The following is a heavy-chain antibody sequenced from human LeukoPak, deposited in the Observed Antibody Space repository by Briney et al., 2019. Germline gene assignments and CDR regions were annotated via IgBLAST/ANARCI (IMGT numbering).Heavy chain of an antibody. CDR3: ARDHSPGWFGP. J-gene: IGHJ5*02. CDR1: GFTFSSRW. Sequence: GGSLRLSCAASGFTFSSRWMHWVRQAPGKGLEWVSRIKTDGSSTGYADSVRGRFTISRDNAKNTLYLQMNSLRVEDTAVYYCARDHSPGWFGPWGQGTLVTVSS. D-gene: IGHD4-11*01. CDR2: IKTDGSST. V-gene: IGHV3-74*01.